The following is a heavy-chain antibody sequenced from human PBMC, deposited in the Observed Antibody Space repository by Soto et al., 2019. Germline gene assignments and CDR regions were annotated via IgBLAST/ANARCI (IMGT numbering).Heavy chain of an antibody. V-gene: IGHV3-33*01. D-gene: IGHD4-17*01. CDR1: GFTFSSYG. Sequence: GGSLRLSCAASGFTFSSYGMHWVRQAPGKGLEWVAVIWYDGSNKYYADSVKGRFTISRDNSKNTLYLQMNSLRAVDTAVYYCARDAWATVTTKRTYYYYGMDVWGQGTTVTVSS. CDR2: IWYDGSNK. J-gene: IGHJ6*02. CDR3: ARDAWATVTTKRTYYYYGMDV.